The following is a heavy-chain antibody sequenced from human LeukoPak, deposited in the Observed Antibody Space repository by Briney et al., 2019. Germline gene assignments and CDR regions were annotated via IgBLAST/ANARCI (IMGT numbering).Heavy chain of an antibody. Sequence: SETLSLTCAVYGGSFSGYYWSWIRQPPGKGLEWIGEINHSGSTNYNPSLKSRVTISVDTSKNQFSLKLSSVTAADTAVYYCARVSAYSSSLGVWGQGTLVTVSS. CDR1: GGSFSGYY. CDR2: INHSGST. D-gene: IGHD6-13*01. V-gene: IGHV4-34*01. J-gene: IGHJ4*02. CDR3: ARVSAYSSSLGV.